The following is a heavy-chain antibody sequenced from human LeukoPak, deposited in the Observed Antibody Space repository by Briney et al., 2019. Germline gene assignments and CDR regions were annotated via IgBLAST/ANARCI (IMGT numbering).Heavy chain of an antibody. CDR1: GFTFSSYS. CDR2: ISGSGGNT. CDR3: AKDPRGSHNWLDP. D-gene: IGHD3-10*01. Sequence: PGGSLRLSCAASGFTFSSYSMNWVRQAPGKGLEWVSSISGSGGNTYYADSVKGRFTISRDNSKNTLYLQMNSLGVEDTAVYSCAKDPRGSHNWLDPWGQGTLVTVSS. J-gene: IGHJ5*02. V-gene: IGHV3-23*01.